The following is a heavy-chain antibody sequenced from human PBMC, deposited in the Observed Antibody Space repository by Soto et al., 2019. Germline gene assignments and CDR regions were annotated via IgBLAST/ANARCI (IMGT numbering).Heavy chain of an antibody. J-gene: IGHJ6*02. V-gene: IGHV5-51*01. D-gene: IGHD5-18*01. CDR1: GYSFTSYW. Sequence: GESLKISCKGSGYSFTSYWIGWVRQMPGKGLEWMGIIYPGDSDTRYSPSFQGQVTISADKSISTAYLQWSSLKASDTAMYYCARHGEIQQWPYGYYYGMDVWGQGTTVTVS. CDR2: IYPGDSDT. CDR3: ARHGEIQQWPYGYYYGMDV.